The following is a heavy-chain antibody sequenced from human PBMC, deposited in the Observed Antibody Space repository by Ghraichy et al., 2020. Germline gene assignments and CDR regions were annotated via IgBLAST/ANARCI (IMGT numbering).Heavy chain of an antibody. CDR3: ARDGKDWRLRDAFDI. Sequence: GGSLRLSCAASGFTFSSYWMHWVRQAPGKGLVWVSRINSDGSSTSYADSVKGRFPISRDNAKNTLYLQMNSLRAEDTAGYYCARDGKDWRLRDAFDIWGQGTMVTVSS. V-gene: IGHV3-74*01. J-gene: IGHJ3*02. CDR2: INSDGSST. D-gene: IGHD1-1*01. CDR1: GFTFSSYW.